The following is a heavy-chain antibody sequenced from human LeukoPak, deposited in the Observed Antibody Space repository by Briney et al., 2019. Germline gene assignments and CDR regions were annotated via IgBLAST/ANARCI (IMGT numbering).Heavy chain of an antibody. J-gene: IGHJ6*02. V-gene: IGHV3-66*01. CDR2: LKTGGGT. CDR1: GFTASSNS. D-gene: IGHD2-2*01. CDR3: ARGQEVLSMPWQGGPKKKYHCTPKDV. Sequence: PGGSLRLSCAASGFTASSNSMNWVRQAPGEGVEWVSVLKTGGGTHYGDSVKGRFFGSRDSSETVSLQMNNLRAQGTACYFCARGQEVLSMPWQGGPKKKYHCTPKDVWGQGTTVTVSS.